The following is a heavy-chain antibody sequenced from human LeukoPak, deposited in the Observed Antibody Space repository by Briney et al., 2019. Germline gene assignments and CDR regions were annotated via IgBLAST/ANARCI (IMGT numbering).Heavy chain of an antibody. D-gene: IGHD6-25*01. CDR2: INSDGRRT. CDR3: ARVGARLGAFNI. Sequence: GGSLRLSCAASGFTFSSYWMNWVRQAPGKGRGWVSRINSDGRRTTYADSVKGRFTISRDNAKNTLYLQMNSLRAEDTAVYYCARVGARLGAFNIWGQGTMVTVSS. V-gene: IGHV3-74*01. CDR1: GFTFSSYW. J-gene: IGHJ3*02.